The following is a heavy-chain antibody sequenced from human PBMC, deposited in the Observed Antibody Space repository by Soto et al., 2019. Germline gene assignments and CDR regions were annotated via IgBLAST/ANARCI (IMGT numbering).Heavy chain of an antibody. CDR3: AKGTLVDFWSGYYTGNWFDP. J-gene: IGHJ5*02. CDR1: GFPFRTYA. D-gene: IGHD3-3*01. Sequence: GGSLRLSCAASGFPFRTYAMNWVRQAPGKGLEWVSYINHNSGTTYYTDSVKGRFTISRDNSKNTLYLQMNSLRAEDTAVYYYAKGTLVDFWSGYYTGNWFDPWGQGTLVTVSS. CDR2: INHNSGTT. V-gene: IGHV3-23*01.